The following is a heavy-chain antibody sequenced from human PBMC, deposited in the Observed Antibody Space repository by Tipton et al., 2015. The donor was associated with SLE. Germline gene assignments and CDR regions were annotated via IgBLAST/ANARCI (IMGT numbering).Heavy chain of an antibody. CDR1: GYTFTNYG. V-gene: IGHV1-18*01. CDR3: ARVTGGKYLAFFDY. J-gene: IGHJ4*02. D-gene: IGHD2-8*02. CDR2: TGTYNTDT. Sequence: QSGAEVKKPGASVKVSCKASGYTFTNYGITWVRQAPGQGLEWMGWTGTYNTDTYYAQKFQGRFTMTADTFTTTAYMELRSLTSDDTAVYYCARVTGGKYLAFFDYWGQGTLVSVSS.